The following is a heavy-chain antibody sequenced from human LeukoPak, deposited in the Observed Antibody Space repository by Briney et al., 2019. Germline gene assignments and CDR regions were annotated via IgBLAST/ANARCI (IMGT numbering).Heavy chain of an antibody. V-gene: IGHV3-30*18. CDR2: ISYDGSNK. CDR1: GFTFSSYG. Sequence: PGRSLRLSCAASGFTFSSYGMHWVRQAPGKGLEWVAVISYDGSNKYYADSVKGRFTISRDNSKNTLYLQMNSLRAEDTAVYYCAKEAVAGPPIYYFDYWGQGTLVTVSS. D-gene: IGHD6-19*01. CDR3: AKEAVAGPPIYYFDY. J-gene: IGHJ4*02.